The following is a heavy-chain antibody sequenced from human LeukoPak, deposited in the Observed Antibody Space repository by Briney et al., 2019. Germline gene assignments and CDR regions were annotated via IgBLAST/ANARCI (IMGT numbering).Heavy chain of an antibody. V-gene: IGHV3-30*03. CDR2: ISYDGRNK. D-gene: IGHD2-15*01. CDR1: VLPFNNLD. J-gene: IGHJ3*01. Sequence: GGSLRLSCAACVLPFNNLDMHRVRQAPGKGLEWVAGISYDGRNKYYADSVKGRFTISRDNSKNTLNLQMNSLRTEDPAVYYCARDKDIESWAFVVWGQGTMVTVS. CDR3: ARDKDIESWAFVV.